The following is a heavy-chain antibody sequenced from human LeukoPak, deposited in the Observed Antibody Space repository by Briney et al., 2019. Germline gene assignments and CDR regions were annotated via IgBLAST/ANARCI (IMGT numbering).Heavy chain of an antibody. D-gene: IGHD3-10*01. CDR2: ITDSGGTT. V-gene: IGHV3-23*01. J-gene: IGHJ6*02. CDR1: GFTFSNYA. Sequence: GGSLRLSCAASGFTFSNYAMSWVRQAPGKGLEWVSTITDSGGTTYYADSVKGRFTISRDNSKNTQYLQMNSLRDEDTAVYYCAKVPYSDYGAGRPPFMDVWGHGTTVAISS. CDR3: AKVPYSDYGAGRPPFMDV.